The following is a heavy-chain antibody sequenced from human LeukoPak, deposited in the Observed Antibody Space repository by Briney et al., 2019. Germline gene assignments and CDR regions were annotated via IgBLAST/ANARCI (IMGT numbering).Heavy chain of an antibody. CDR3: ATFSSSTLYYYGMDV. CDR2: IYYSGST. V-gene: IGHV4-59*01. D-gene: IGHD6-6*01. J-gene: IGHJ6*02. CDR1: GGSISSYY. Sequence: SETLSLTCTVSGGSISSYYWSWIRQPPGKGQEGIGYIYYSGSTNYNPSLKSRVTISVDTSKNQFSLKLSSVTAADTAVYYCATFSSSTLYYYGMDVWGQGTTVTVSS.